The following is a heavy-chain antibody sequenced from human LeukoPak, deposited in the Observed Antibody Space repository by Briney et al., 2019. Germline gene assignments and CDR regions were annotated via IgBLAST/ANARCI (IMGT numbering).Heavy chain of an antibody. CDR3: ARVWRGYSHEMGY. CDR1: GYTFTRYG. Sequence: ASVKVSCKASGYTFTRYGINWVRQAPGQGLEWMGWISVYNGNTNYAQKLQGRVTMTTDTSTSTAYMELRSLRSDDTAVYYCARVWRGYSHEMGYWGQGTLVTVSS. D-gene: IGHD5-18*01. J-gene: IGHJ4*02. V-gene: IGHV1-18*01. CDR2: ISVYNGNT.